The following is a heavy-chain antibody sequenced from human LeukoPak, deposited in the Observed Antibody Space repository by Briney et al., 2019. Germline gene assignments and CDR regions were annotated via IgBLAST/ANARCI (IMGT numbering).Heavy chain of an antibody. V-gene: IGHV1-8*01. J-gene: IGHJ6*02. D-gene: IGHD5-18*01. CDR1: GYTFTSYH. Sequence: GASVQVSCKACGYTFTSYHINWVRPATGQGLAWMGCMNSNSGYTGYAQKFQGRVTMNRTTSIITAYMELSSLRSEDTAVYYCARQSQWLDTAMVLTLYYYYGMDVWGQGTTVTVSS. CDR2: MNSNSGYT. CDR3: ARQSQWLDTAMVLTLYYYYGMDV.